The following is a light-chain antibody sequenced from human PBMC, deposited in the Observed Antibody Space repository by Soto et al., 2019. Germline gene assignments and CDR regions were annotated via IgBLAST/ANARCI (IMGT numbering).Light chain of an antibody. CDR2: EVN. CDR1: SSDVGGSKY. J-gene: IGLJ1*01. V-gene: IGLV2-14*01. CDR3: CSFTTSSTYV. Sequence: QSALTQPASVSGSLGQSITISCIGTSSDVGGSKYVSWYQQHPGKAPKLMIYEVNSRPSWVSSRFSGSKSGNTASLTISGLQAEDETYYYCCSFTTSSTYVFGTGTKLTVL.